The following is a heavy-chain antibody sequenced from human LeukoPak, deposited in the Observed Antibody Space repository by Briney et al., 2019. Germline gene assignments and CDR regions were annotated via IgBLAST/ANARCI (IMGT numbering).Heavy chain of an antibody. CDR1: GFTFSSYV. J-gene: IGHJ4*02. V-gene: IGHV3-23*01. D-gene: IGHD6-19*01. CDR2: IRASVSGT. Sequence: PGGSLRLSCAASGFTFSSYVLSWVRQAPGKGLEWVAAIRASVSGTYYADSVQGRFIISRDNSKNALYLQMDRLRADDTAVYYCAKDLNSNGRGFDYWGQGTLVTVSS. CDR3: AKDLNSNGRGFDY.